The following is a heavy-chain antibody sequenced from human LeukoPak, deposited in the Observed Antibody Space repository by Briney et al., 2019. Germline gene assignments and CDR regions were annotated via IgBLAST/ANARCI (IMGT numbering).Heavy chain of an antibody. CDR3: ARDGGEADYYYYYYMDV. CDR2: ISAYNGNT. J-gene: IGHJ6*03. D-gene: IGHD2-21*01. Sequence: ASVKVSRKASGYTFTSYGISWVRQAPGQGLEWMGWISAYNGNTNYAQKLQGRVTMTTDTSTSTAYMELRSLRSDDTAVYYCARDGGEADYYYYYYMDVWGKGTTVTVSS. V-gene: IGHV1-18*01. CDR1: GYTFTSYG.